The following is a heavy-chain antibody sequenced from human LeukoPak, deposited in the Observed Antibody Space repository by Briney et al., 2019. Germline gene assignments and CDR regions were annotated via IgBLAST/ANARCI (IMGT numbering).Heavy chain of an antibody. D-gene: IGHD3-10*01. CDR3: ARQAYYGSGSYRGDTFDI. V-gene: IGHV5-51*01. CDR1: GYSFTTYW. CDR2: IHPGDSDT. Sequence: GESLKISCQGSGYSFTTYWIGWVRQMPGKGLEWMGIIHPGDSDTRYSPSFQGQVTISADKSISTAYLQWSSLKASDTAMYYCARQAYYGSGSYRGDTFDIWGQGTMVTVSS. J-gene: IGHJ3*02.